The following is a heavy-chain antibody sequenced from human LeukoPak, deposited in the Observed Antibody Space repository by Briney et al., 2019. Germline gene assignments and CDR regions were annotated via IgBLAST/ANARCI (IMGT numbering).Heavy chain of an antibody. CDR2: IKQDGSEK. Sequence: GGSLRLSCAASGFTFSSYWMSWVRQAPGKGLEWVANIKQDGSEKYYVDSVKGRFTISRDKAKNSLYLQMNSLRAEDTDVYYCAGYYDYVWGSYRQDYYYYYMDVWGKGTTVTVSS. V-gene: IGHV3-7*01. D-gene: IGHD3-16*02. J-gene: IGHJ6*03. CDR3: AGYYDYVWGSYRQDYYYYYMDV. CDR1: GFTFSSYW.